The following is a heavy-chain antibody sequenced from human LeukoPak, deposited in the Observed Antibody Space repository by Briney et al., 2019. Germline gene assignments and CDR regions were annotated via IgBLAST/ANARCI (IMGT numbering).Heavy chain of an antibody. CDR3: ARMMYFDSTGDYKDPYYFRY. D-gene: IGHD3-9*01. Sequence: SETLSLTCTVSGGSISSYYWNWIRQPAGKGLEWIGRIYTTGSTDYNPSLKSRVTMSLDMSKNQFSLRLTSVTAADTAVYYCARMMYFDSTGDYKDPYYFRYWGQGRLVTVSS. CDR1: GGSISSYY. V-gene: IGHV4-4*07. J-gene: IGHJ4*02. CDR2: IYTTGST.